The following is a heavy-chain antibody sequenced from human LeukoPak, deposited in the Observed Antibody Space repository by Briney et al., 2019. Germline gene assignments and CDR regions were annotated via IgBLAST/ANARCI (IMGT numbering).Heavy chain of an antibody. CDR2: IIPIFGTA. CDR1: GGTFSSYA. Sequence: SVKVSCKASGGTFSSYAISWVRQAPGQGLEWMGGIIPIFGTANYAQKLQGRVTMTTDTSTSTAYMELRSLRSDDTAVYYCARAYSSTAPDAFDIWGQGTMVTVSS. V-gene: IGHV1-69*05. J-gene: IGHJ3*02. D-gene: IGHD2-2*01. CDR3: ARAYSSTAPDAFDI.